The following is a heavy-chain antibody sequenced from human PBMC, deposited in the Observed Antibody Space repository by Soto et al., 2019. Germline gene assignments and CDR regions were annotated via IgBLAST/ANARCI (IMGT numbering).Heavy chain of an antibody. J-gene: IGHJ5*02. CDR1: EFTFSTYY. D-gene: IGHD4-4*01. Sequence: PGGSLRLSCAASEFTFSTYYMTWFRQAPGKGLEWVANIKQDGSEKFYVDSVKGRFTISRDNAKNSLYLQMNSLRVDDTAMYYWGRGPTDTPLTWSDPGGQEPLVTVPS. V-gene: IGHV3-7*01. CDR3: GRGPTDTPLTWSDP. CDR2: IKQDGSEK.